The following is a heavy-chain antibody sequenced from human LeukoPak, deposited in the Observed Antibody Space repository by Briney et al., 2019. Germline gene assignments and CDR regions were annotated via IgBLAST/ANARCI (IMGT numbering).Heavy chain of an antibody. J-gene: IGHJ2*01. Sequence: GGSLRLSCAASGFTFSSYVMHWVRQAPGKGLEWVAFIRYDESNKYYADSVKGRFTISRDNSKNTLYLQMNSLRAEDTAVYYCAKAGGATPDRNWYFDLWGRGTLVTVSS. D-gene: IGHD1-26*01. CDR1: GFTFSSYV. CDR3: AKAGGATPDRNWYFDL. CDR2: IRYDESNK. V-gene: IGHV3-30*02.